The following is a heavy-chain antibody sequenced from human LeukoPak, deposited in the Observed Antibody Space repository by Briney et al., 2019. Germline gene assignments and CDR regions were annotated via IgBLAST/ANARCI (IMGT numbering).Heavy chain of an antibody. CDR3: VRGGEILADFDY. J-gene: IGHJ4*02. CDR1: GYSFTSYS. CDR2: IYPGESDS. D-gene: IGHD3-9*01. V-gene: IGHV5-51*01. Sequence: GESLKISCKGSGYSFTSYSIGWVRQMPGKGLGWMGIIYPGESDSRYIPSFQGQVTFTADKSITTAYLQWSSLKASDTAMYYCVRGGEILADFDYWGQGTLVTVSS.